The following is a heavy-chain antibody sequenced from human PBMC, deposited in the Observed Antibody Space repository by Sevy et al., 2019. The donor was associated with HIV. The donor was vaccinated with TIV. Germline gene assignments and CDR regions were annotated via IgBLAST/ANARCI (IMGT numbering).Heavy chain of an antibody. CDR1: GFTVSSNY. J-gene: IGHJ4*02. Sequence: GGSLRLSCAASGFTVSSNYMSWVRQAPGKGLEWVSVIYSGGSTYYADSVKGRFTISRDNSKNTLYLQMNSLRAEDTAVHYCVRVEYSGSYHADYWGQGTLVTVSS. CDR2: IYSGGST. V-gene: IGHV3-53*01. D-gene: IGHD1-26*01. CDR3: VRVEYSGSYHADY.